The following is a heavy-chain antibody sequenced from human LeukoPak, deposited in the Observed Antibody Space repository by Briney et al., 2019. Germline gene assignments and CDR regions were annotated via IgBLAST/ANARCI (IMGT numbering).Heavy chain of an antibody. CDR1: GVSISSYY. J-gene: IGHJ6*03. CDR2: INTSGST. V-gene: IGHV4-4*07. Sequence: PSETLSLTCTVSGVSISSYYWSWIRQPAGKGLEWIGSINTSGSTNYNPSPKSRVTMTVKTSKNKFSLQQSSVTAADTAVYYCARVSWFPGTAYYYMDVWGKGTTVTVSS. CDR3: ARVSWFPGTAYYYMDV. D-gene: IGHD1-1*01.